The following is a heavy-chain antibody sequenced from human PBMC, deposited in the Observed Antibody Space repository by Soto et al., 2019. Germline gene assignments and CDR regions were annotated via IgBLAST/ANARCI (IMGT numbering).Heavy chain of an antibody. J-gene: IGHJ6*02. D-gene: IGHD3-10*01. Sequence: SETLSLTCTVSGGSISSGGYYWSWIRQHPGKGLEWIGYIYYSGSTYYNPSLKSRVTISVDTSKNQFSLKLSSVTAADTAVYYCARGLDTMVRGVIYYYGMDVWGQGTTVTVSS. CDR1: GGSISSGGYY. CDR3: ARGLDTMVRGVIYYYGMDV. CDR2: IYYSGST. V-gene: IGHV4-31*03.